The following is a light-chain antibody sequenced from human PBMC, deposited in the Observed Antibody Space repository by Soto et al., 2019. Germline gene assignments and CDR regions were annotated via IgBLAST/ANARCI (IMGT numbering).Light chain of an antibody. CDR3: CSYAGRGGV. V-gene: IGLV2-23*02. CDR1: SSDVGSYNL. CDR2: EVS. J-gene: IGLJ2*01. Sequence: QSALTQPASVSGSPGQAITISCTGTSSDVGSYNLVSWYQQHPGKAPKLMIYEVSKRTSGVSNRFSGSKSGNTASLTISGLQAEDGADYYCCSYAGRGGVFGGGTKLTVL.